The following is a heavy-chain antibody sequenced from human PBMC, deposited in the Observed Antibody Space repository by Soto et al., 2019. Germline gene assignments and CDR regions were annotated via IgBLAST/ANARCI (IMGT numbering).Heavy chain of an antibody. CDR2: ISYDGSNQ. CDR3: AKDQASGQGSFDS. V-gene: IGHV3-30*18. Sequence: VKLVESGGGVVQPGGSLRLSCAASGFTFNIYGMHWVRQAPDKGLEWVALISYDGSNQYYADSVKGRFTISRDNDKNTLFLQMNSLRADDTAVYYCAKDQASGQGSFDSWVQGTLVTVSS. CDR1: GFTFNIYG. J-gene: IGHJ4*02.